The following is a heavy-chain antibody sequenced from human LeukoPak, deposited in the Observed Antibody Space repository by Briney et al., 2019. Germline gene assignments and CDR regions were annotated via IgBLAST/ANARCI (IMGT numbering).Heavy chain of an antibody. CDR2: INPNSGGT. V-gene: IGHV1-2*04. Sequence: GASVKVSCKASGYTFTGYYMHWVRQALGQGLEWMGWINPNSGGTNYAQKFQGWVTMTRDTSISTAYMELSRLRSDDTAVYYCASGPFYYGSGSSGTRRFNYYGMDVWGQGTTVTVSS. D-gene: IGHD3-10*01. CDR1: GYTFTGYY. CDR3: ASGPFYYGSGSSGTRRFNYYGMDV. J-gene: IGHJ6*02.